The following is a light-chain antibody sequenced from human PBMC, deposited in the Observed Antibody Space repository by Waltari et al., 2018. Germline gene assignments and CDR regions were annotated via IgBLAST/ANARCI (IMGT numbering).Light chain of an antibody. CDR3: TSRDISGDVV. V-gene: IGLV3-19*01. CDR1: ILRIYY. J-gene: IGLJ3*02. Sequence: SSELPQDPAVSVALSQTVWLTCQGDILRIYYGSWSRQKPGQPPELVIYGKNNRPSGIPDRFSAASSGNTASLTITGGQAEDEADYYCTSRDISGDVVFGGGTKLTVL. CDR2: GKN.